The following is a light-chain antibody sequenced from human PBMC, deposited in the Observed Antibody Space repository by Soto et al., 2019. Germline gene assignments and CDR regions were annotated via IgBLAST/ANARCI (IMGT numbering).Light chain of an antibody. Sequence: DIVMTQSPLSLPVTPGEPASISCRSSQSLLHSNGYNYLDWYLQKPGQSPQLLIYLGSNRASGVPDRFSGSGSGTDFTLKIRRVEAGDVGVYYCMQALQSPWTFGQGTKVEIK. J-gene: IGKJ1*01. CDR1: QSLLHSNGYNY. CDR2: LGS. CDR3: MQALQSPWT. V-gene: IGKV2-28*01.